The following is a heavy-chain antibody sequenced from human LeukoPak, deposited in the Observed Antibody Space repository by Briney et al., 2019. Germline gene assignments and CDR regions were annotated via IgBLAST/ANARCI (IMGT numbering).Heavy chain of an antibody. CDR2: MNSDGSTI. CDR3: ARSGITMVGGASIGLLTFDI. D-gene: IGHD3-10*01. CDR1: GFRLTTYG. J-gene: IGHJ3*02. Sequence: GGSLRLSCEVSGFRLTTYGTHWVRQAPGEGLVWVSRMNSDGSTITYADSVKGRITISRDNAKNTLYLQMNSLRVEDTAVYYCARSGITMVGGASIGLLTFDIWGPGTMVTVSS. V-gene: IGHV3-74*03.